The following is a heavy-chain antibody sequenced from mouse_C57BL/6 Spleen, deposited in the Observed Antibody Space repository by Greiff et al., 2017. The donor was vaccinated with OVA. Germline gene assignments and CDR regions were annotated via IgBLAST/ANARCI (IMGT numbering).Heavy chain of an antibody. CDR2: INPSTGGT. CDR3: ARAVVITTVVDWYFDV. CDR1: GYSFTGYY. Sequence: VQLKQSGPELVKPGASVKISCKASGYSFTGYYMNWVKQSPEKSLEWIGEINPSTGGTTYNQKFKAKATLTVDKSSSTAYMQLKSLTSEDSAVYYCARAVVITTVVDWYFDVWGTGTTVTVSS. D-gene: IGHD1-1*01. J-gene: IGHJ1*03. V-gene: IGHV1-42*01.